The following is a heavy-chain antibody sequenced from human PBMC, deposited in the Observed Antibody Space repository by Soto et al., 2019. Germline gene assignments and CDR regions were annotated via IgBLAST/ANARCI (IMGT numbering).Heavy chain of an antibody. Sequence: ASVKVSCKASGYIFINYGITWVRQAPGQGLEWMGWISGYNGNTKYADKLQGRVTMTTDTSTTTAYMELRSLRSDHTAVYYCARDEVPAANWLDRWGQGTLVTVSS. D-gene: IGHD2-2*01. J-gene: IGHJ5*02. CDR1: GYIFINYG. V-gene: IGHV1-18*01. CDR2: ISGYNGNT. CDR3: ARDEVPAANWLDR.